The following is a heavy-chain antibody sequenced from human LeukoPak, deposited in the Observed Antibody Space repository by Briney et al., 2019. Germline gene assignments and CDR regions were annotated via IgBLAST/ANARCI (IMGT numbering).Heavy chain of an antibody. J-gene: IGHJ4*02. CDR3: AVKPGYTGSWGTFDS. Sequence: GESLKISCKASGYRFTNYWIGWVRQMAGKGLEWMGSIYPGDSDTRYSPSYQGQVTISADKSISTAYLQWSSLKASDTAMYYCAVKPGYTGSWGTFDSWGQGTLVTVSS. D-gene: IGHD1-26*01. CDR1: GYRFTNYW. V-gene: IGHV5-51*01. CDR2: IYPGDSDT.